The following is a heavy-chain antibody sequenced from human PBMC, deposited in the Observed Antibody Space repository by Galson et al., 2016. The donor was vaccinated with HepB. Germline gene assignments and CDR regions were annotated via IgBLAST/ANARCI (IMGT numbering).Heavy chain of an antibody. CDR2: ISGSGGGA. Sequence: LRLSCAASGFTFRSYGMNWVRQAPGKGLEWVSGISGSGGGAYYGDSVKGRFTISRDNSKNMLHLQINSLRAEDTAVYYCAKEGRLGDGLDVWGQGTTVTVSS. J-gene: IGHJ6*02. CDR1: GFTFRSYG. CDR3: AKEGRLGDGLDV. D-gene: IGHD3-10*01. V-gene: IGHV3-23*01.